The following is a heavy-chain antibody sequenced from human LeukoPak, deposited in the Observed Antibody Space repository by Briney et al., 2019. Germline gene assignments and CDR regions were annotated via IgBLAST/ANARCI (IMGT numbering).Heavy chain of an antibody. CDR3: ARPRDFSIWGYHFDY. CDR2: IYPGDSDT. CDR1: GYSFTSYW. D-gene: IGHD3-16*01. J-gene: IGHJ4*02. V-gene: IGHV5-51*01. Sequence: GESLKISCKGSGYSFTSYWIGWVRQMPGKGLEWMGIIYPGDSDTRYSPSFQGQVTISADKSISTAYLQWSSLKASDTAMYYCARPRDFSIWGYHFDYWGQGTLVTVSS.